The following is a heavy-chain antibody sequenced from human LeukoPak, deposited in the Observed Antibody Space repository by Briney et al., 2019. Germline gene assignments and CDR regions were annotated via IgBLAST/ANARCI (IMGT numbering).Heavy chain of an antibody. Sequence: ASVKVSCKASGYTFTGYGITWVRQAPGQGLEWMGWISAYNGNTDYAQNLQARVTMTTDTSTNTAYIEVRSLRSDDTAVYYCARGRIAVAEAFDYWGQGTLVTVSS. CDR1: GYTFTGYG. CDR3: ARGRIAVAEAFDY. CDR2: ISAYNGNT. J-gene: IGHJ4*02. V-gene: IGHV1-18*01. D-gene: IGHD6-19*01.